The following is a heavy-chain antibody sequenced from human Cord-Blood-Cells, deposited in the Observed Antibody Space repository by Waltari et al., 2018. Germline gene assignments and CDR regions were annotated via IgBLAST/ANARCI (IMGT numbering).Heavy chain of an antibody. CDR2: IFSNDEK. J-gene: IGHJ4*02. D-gene: IGHD6-13*01. Sequence: QVTLKESGPVLVKPTETLTLTCTVSGFSPSHARMGVSWIRQPPGKALEWLAHIFSNDEKSYSTSLKSRLTISKDTSKSQVVLTMTNMDPVDTATYYCARILVQQQLPPSMYYFDYWGQGTLVTVSS. CDR3: ARILVQQQLPPSMYYFDY. CDR1: GFSPSHARMG. V-gene: IGHV2-26*01.